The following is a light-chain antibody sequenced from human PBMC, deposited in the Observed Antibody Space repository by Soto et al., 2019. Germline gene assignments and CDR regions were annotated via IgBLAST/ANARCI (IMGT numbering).Light chain of an antibody. V-gene: IGKV1-17*01. CDR1: QGIRND. J-gene: IGKJ4*01. CDR3: QQLNGYQLA. CDR2: AAS. Sequence: DIQMTQSPSSLSASVGDRVTITCRASQGIRNDLGWYQQKPGKAPKRLIYAASSLQSGVPSRFSGGGSGTEFTLTISTLQPDDSGIYYCQQLNGYQLAFGGGTNVEIK.